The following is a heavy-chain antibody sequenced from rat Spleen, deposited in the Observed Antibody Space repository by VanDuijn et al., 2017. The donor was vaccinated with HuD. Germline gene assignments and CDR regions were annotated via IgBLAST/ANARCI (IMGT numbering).Heavy chain of an antibody. Sequence: EVQLKESGPGLVQPSQTLSLTCTVSEFSLTDYSVHWVRQPPRKGLEWMGVMWSGGSTAYNSALRSRLSISRDTSKSQVFLKMNSLQTEDTAIYYCTRLGDWFAYWGQGTLVTVSS. V-gene: IGHV2S63*01. CDR2: MWSGGST. J-gene: IGHJ3*01. CDR3: TRLGDWFAY. CDR1: EFSLTDYS.